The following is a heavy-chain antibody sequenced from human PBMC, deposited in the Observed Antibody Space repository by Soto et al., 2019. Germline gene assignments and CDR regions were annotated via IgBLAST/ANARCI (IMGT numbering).Heavy chain of an antibody. Sequence: PGGSLRLSCAASGFTFSNAWMSWVRQAPGKGLEWVGRIKSRTDGGTTDYAAPVKGRFTISRDDSKNTLYLQMNSLKTEDTAVYYCTTVIPITMVRGVPHPDYYYYGMDVWGQGTTVTVSS. D-gene: IGHD3-10*01. CDR2: IKSRTDGGTT. V-gene: IGHV3-15*01. CDR1: GFTFSNAW. J-gene: IGHJ6*02. CDR3: TTVIPITMVRGVPHPDYYYYGMDV.